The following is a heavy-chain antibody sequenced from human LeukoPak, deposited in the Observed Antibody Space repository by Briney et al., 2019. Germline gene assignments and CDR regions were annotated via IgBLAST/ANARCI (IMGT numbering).Heavy chain of an antibody. D-gene: IGHD5-18*01. CDR3: ARDPVAYSYGTHWYFDL. J-gene: IGHJ2*01. V-gene: IGHV3-11*04. Sequence: PSETLSLTCTVSGGSISSYYWSWIRQPPGKGLEWVSYISADTRTSYYADSVKGRFTVSRDNARNSLSLQINSLRADDTAIYYCARDPVAYSYGTHWYFDLWGRGALVTVSS. CDR2: ISADTRTS. CDR1: GGSISSYY.